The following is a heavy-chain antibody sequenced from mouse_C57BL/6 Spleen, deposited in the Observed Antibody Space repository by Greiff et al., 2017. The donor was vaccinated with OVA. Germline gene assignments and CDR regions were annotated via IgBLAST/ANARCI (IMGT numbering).Heavy chain of an antibody. CDR2: ISSGSSTI. J-gene: IGHJ4*01. CDR3: ARTTTVVANMDY. CDR1: GFTFSDYG. Sequence: EVHLVESGGGLVKPGGSLKLSCAASGFTFSDYGMHWVRQAPEKGLEWVAYISSGSSTIYYADTVKGRFTISRDNAKNTLFLQMTSLRSEDTAMYYCARTTTVVANMDYWGQGTSVTVSS. V-gene: IGHV5-17*01. D-gene: IGHD1-1*01.